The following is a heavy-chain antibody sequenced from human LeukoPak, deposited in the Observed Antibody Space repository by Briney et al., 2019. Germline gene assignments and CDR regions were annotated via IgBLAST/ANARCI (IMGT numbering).Heavy chain of an antibody. Sequence: GGSLRLSCAASGFTFSSYGMHWVRQAPGKGLEWVAVISYDGSNKYYADSVKGRFTISRDNSKNTLYLQTNSLRAEDTAVYYCARGGDNWNWHYSMDVWGKGTTVTVSS. CDR3: ARGGDNWNWHYSMDV. J-gene: IGHJ6*01. CDR2: ISYDGSNK. V-gene: IGHV3-30*03. D-gene: IGHD1-20*01. CDR1: GFTFSSYG.